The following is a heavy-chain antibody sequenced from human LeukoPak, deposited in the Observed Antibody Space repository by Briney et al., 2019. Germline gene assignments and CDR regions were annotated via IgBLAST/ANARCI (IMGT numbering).Heavy chain of an antibody. V-gene: IGHV3-23*01. Sequence: QSGGSLRLSCAASGFTFSSYAMSWVRQAPGKGLEWVSAISGSGGSTYYADSVKGRFTISRDNSKNTLYLQMNSLRAEDTAVYYCAKDGVYYRHAFDIWGQGTMVTVSS. J-gene: IGHJ3*02. CDR2: ISGSGGST. D-gene: IGHD3-10*01. CDR1: GFTFSSYA. CDR3: AKDGVYYRHAFDI.